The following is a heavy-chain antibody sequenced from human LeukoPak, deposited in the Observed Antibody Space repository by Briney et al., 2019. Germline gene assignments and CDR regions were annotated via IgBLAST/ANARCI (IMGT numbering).Heavy chain of an antibody. J-gene: IGHJ6*03. Sequence: EASVTVSCKASGYTFTSYDINWVRQATGQGLEWMGWINTNTGNPTYAQGFTGRFVFSLDTSVSTAYLQISSLKAEDTAVYYCARDYKVITMVRGYMDVWGKGTTVTVSS. V-gene: IGHV7-4-1*02. CDR1: GYTFTSYD. CDR2: INTNTGNP. CDR3: ARDYKVITMVRGYMDV. D-gene: IGHD3-10*01.